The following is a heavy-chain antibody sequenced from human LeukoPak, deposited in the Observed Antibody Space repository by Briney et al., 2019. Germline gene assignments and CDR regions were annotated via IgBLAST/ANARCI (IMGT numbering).Heavy chain of an antibody. Sequence: SETLSLTCTVSGGSISSGGYYWSWIRQHPGKGLEWIGYIYYSGSTYYNPSLKSRVTISVDTSKNQFSPKLSSVTAADTAVYYCARETTVTSYAFDIWGQGTMVTVSS. J-gene: IGHJ3*02. D-gene: IGHD4-11*01. CDR1: GGSISSGGYY. V-gene: IGHV4-31*03. CDR3: ARETTVTSYAFDI. CDR2: IYYSGST.